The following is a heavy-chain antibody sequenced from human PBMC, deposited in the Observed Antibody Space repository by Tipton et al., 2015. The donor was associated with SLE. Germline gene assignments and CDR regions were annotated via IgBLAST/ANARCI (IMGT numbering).Heavy chain of an antibody. CDR1: GGSFSGYY. CDR2: INHSGST. V-gene: IGHV4-34*01. CDR3: TRGPDRVKTGY. Sequence: LRLSCAVYGGSFSGYYWSWIRQPPGKGLEWIGEINHSGSTSYNPSLESRVSISVDTSKNQFSLKLSSVTAADTAVYYCTRGPDRVKTGYWGQGTLVTVSS. D-gene: IGHD1-14*01. J-gene: IGHJ4*02.